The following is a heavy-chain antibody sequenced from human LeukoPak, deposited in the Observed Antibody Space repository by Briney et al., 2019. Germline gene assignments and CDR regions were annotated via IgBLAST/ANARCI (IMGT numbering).Heavy chain of an antibody. CDR3: TTDLGYSSSDFDY. CDR2: IKSKTDGGTT. J-gene: IGHJ4*02. V-gene: IGHV3-15*07. Sequence: GGSLRLSCAASGFTFSNAWMNWVRQAPGKGLEWVGRIKSKTDGGTTDYAAPVKGRFTISRDDSKNTLYLQMNSLKTEDTAVYYCTTDLGYSSSDFDYWGQGTLATVSS. D-gene: IGHD6-13*01. CDR1: GFTFSNAW.